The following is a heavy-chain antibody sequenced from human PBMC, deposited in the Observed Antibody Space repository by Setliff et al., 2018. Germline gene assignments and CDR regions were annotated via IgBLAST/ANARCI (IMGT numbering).Heavy chain of an antibody. J-gene: IGHJ6*02. V-gene: IGHV1-69*10. CDR1: GYTFTSYG. D-gene: IGHD2-15*01. CDR3: ARDRDCSGGSCYSHYYYGMDV. CDR2: IIPILGIA. Sequence: SVKVSCKASGYTFTSYGISWVRQAPGQGLEWMGGIIPILGIANYAQKFQGRVTITTDESTSTAYMELSSPRSEDTAVYYCARDRDCSGGSCYSHYYYGMDVWGQGTTVTVSS.